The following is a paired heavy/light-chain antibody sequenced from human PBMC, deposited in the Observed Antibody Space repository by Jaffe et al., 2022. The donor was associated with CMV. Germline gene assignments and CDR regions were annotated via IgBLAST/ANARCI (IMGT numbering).Heavy chain of an antibody. D-gene: IGHD3-9*01. J-gene: IGHJ6*02. V-gene: IGHV1-24*01. CDR3: AIDSDWLHV. Sequence: QVQLVQSGAEVKKPGASVKVSCKVSGHALRGLPMYWVRQAPGQGLEWMGGFDAAHNKPIYAQKFQGGVTMTEDTSTDTIYIEVSGLKNEDTAVYYCAIDSDWLHVWGPGTTVIVSS. CDR2: FDAAHNKP. CDR1: GHALRGLP.
Light chain of an antibody. CDR3: QQYNMYPHS. J-gene: IGKJ4*01. Sequence: DIQMTQSPSSLSASLGDRVTITCRASQDIGNFLAWFQHQPGKVPKSLISSASSLTTGVPSRFSGSGSGTEFTLTISSLEPEDFATYYCQQYNMYPHSFGGGTKVEIK. V-gene: IGKV1-16*01. CDR1: QDIGNF. CDR2: SAS.